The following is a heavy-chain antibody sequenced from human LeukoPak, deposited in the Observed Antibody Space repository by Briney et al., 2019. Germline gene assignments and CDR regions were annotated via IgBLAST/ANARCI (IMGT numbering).Heavy chain of an antibody. CDR1: GGSISSGGYY. CDR2: IYHSGST. Sequence: SETLSLTCTVSGGSISSGGYYWSWIRQPPGKGLEWIGYIYHSGSTYYNPSLKSRVTISVDRSKNQFSLKLSSVTAADTAVYYCARVVGDGYNYFDYWGQGTLVTVSS. D-gene: IGHD5-24*01. CDR3: ARVVGDGYNYFDY. V-gene: IGHV4-30-2*01. J-gene: IGHJ4*02.